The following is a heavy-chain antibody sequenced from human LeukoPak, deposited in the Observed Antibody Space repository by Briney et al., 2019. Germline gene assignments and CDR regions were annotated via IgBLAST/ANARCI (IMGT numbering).Heavy chain of an antibody. CDR1: GGSISSGDYY. CDR2: IHYSGST. Sequence: SQTLSLTCTVSGGSISSGDYYWGWIRQPPGKGLEWIGYIHYSGSTYYNPSLKSRVTISVDTSKNQFSLKLSSVTAADTAVYYCARESRIADPYYYYYGMDVWGQGTTVTVSS. CDR3: ARESRIADPYYYYYGMDV. V-gene: IGHV4-30-4*01. J-gene: IGHJ6*02. D-gene: IGHD6-13*01.